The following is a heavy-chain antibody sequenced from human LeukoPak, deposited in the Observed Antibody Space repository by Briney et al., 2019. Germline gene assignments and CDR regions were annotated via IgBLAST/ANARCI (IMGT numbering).Heavy chain of an antibody. V-gene: IGHV1-46*01. CDR2: INPSGGST. Sequence: GASVKVSCKASGYSFTSYYMHWVRQAPGQGLEWMGIINPSGGSTSYAQKFQGRVTMTRDTSTSTVYMELSSLRSEDTAVYYCARDQYSNGWYASFDYGGQGPLVTVPS. CDR1: GYSFTSYY. CDR3: ARDQYSNGWYASFDY. D-gene: IGHD6-19*01. J-gene: IGHJ4*02.